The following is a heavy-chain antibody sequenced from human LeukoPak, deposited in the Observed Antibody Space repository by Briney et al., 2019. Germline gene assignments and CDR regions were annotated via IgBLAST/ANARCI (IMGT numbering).Heavy chain of an antibody. V-gene: IGHV3-11*01. CDR3: ARSSPDYGDYIDAFDI. CDR1: GFSLGDHY. J-gene: IGHJ3*02. Sequence: GGSLRLSCAASGFSLGDHYMNWIRQAPGKGLEWLSYISSRGTTIYYVDSVKGRLTISRDIAKNSLFLQMDSLRVEDTAIYYCARSSPDYGDYIDAFDIWGQGTMVTVSS. D-gene: IGHD4-17*01. CDR2: ISSRGTTI.